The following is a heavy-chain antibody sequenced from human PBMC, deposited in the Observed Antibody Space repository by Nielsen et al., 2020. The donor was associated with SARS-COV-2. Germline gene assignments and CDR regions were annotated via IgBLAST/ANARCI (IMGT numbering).Heavy chain of an antibody. V-gene: IGHV1-18*01. CDR1: GYTFTSYG. CDR3: ARGAINYDILTGYLYGMDV. Sequence: ASVKVSYKASGYTFTSYGISWVRQAPGQGLEWMGWISAYNGNTNYAQKLQGRVTMTTDTSTSTAYMELRSLRSDDTAVYYCARGAINYDILTGYLYGMDVWGQGTTVTVSS. D-gene: IGHD3-9*01. CDR2: ISAYNGNT. J-gene: IGHJ6*02.